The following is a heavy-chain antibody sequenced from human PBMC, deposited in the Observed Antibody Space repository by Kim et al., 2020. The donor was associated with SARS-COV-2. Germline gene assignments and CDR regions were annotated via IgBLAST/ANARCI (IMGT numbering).Heavy chain of an antibody. J-gene: IGHJ4*02. V-gene: IGHV1-69*13. CDR3: AIYSSGGIFYFDY. D-gene: IGHD6-19*01. CDR1: GGTFSSYA. Sequence: SVKVSCKASGGTFSSYAISWVRQAPGQGLEWVGGIIPIFGTANYAQKFQGRVTITADESTSTAYMELSSLRSEDTAVYYCAIYSSGGIFYFDYWGQGTLVTVSS. CDR2: IIPIFGTA.